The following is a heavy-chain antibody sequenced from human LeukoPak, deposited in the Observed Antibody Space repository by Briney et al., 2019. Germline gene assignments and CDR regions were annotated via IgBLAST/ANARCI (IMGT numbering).Heavy chain of an antibody. D-gene: IGHD3-3*01. CDR1: GFTFDDYT. V-gene: IGHV3-43*01. CDR2: VSWDGGTM. CDR3: AKGLGNDFWSGYWEMGV. Sequence: GGSLRLSCAASGFTFDDYTMHWVRQAPGKGLEWVSLVSWDGGTMYYADSVKGRFTISRDNSKNSLYLQMNSLRTEDTAFYYCAKGLGNDFWSGYWEMGVWGKGTTVTVSS. J-gene: IGHJ6*04.